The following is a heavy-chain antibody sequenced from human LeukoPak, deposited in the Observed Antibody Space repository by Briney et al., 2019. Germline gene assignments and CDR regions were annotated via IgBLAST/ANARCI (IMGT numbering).Heavy chain of an antibody. V-gene: IGHV3-23*01. J-gene: IGHJ4*02. CDR3: AKFYGYSSSLYYFDY. CDR2: ISGSGGST. D-gene: IGHD6-13*01. CDR1: GFTFSSYG. Sequence: GGSLRLSYAASGFTFSSYGMSWVRQAPGKGLEWVSAISGSGGSTYYADSVKGRFTISRDNSKNALYLQMNSLRAEDTAVYYCAKFYGYSSSLYYFDYWGQGTLVTVSS.